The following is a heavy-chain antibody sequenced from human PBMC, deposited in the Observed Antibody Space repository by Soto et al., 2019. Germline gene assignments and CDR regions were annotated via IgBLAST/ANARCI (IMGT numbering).Heavy chain of an antibody. Sequence: GGSLRLSCAASGFTFSSYSMNWVRQAPGKGLEWVSYISSSSSTIYYADSVKGRFTISRDNAKNSLYLQMNSLRDEDTAVYYCAGGDYDILTGWEGMDVWGQGTTVTVSS. CDR2: ISSSSSTI. D-gene: IGHD3-9*01. J-gene: IGHJ6*02. CDR3: AGGDYDILTGWEGMDV. CDR1: GFTFSSYS. V-gene: IGHV3-48*02.